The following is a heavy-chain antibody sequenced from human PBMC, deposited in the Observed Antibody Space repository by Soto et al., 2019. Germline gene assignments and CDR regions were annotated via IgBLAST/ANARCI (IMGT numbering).Heavy chain of an antibody. D-gene: IGHD1-26*01. V-gene: IGHV1-8*01. CDR3: ARGVSAGVDY. CDR1: GYSFTSLD. CDR2: MQPSTGRT. J-gene: IGHJ4*02. Sequence: ASVKVSCKASGYSFTSLDINWVRQTAGQGLEWMGWMQPSTGRTGYAQKFQGRVTMTRDTSINTACMELTTLTSDDTAFYYCARGVSAGVDYWGQGTLVTVSS.